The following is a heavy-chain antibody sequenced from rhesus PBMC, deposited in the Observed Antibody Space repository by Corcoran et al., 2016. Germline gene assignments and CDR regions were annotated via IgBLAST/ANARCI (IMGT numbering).Heavy chain of an antibody. J-gene: IGHJ5-1*01. CDR1: GGSISSSY. V-gene: IGHV4-169*01. CDR3: ARGGCIGIYGYVRFDV. CDR2: IYGSGRSP. Sequence: QLQLQESGPGLVKPSETLSVTCAVAGGSISSSYWSWMRQDPGQVLEWIGYIYGSGRSPNTHPSLTRRVPLAVDKSKTQCSLKLSSVTAEDTAVYYWARGGCIGIYGYVRFDVWGPGVLVTVSS. D-gene: IGHD2-27*01.